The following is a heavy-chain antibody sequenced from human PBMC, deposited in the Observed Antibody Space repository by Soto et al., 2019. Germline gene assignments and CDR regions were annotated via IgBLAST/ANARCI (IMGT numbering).Heavy chain of an antibody. CDR2: IYPSGMP. D-gene: IGHD5-18*01. V-gene: IGHV4-30-2*01. Sequence: SETLSLTCTVSGGSISNAAYSWSWIRQPPGKGLEWIGYIYPSGMPFYHPSLRSRVTISIDRSNDQFSLNLKSVTAADTAVYSCARERGGYGLFDSWGQGTLVTVSS. CDR3: ARERGGYGLFDS. J-gene: IGHJ4*02. CDR1: GGSISNAAYS.